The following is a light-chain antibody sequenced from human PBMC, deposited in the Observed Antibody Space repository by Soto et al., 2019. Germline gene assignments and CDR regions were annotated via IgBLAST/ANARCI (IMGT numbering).Light chain of an antibody. CDR2: ENN. V-gene: IGLV1-51*02. CDR3: GTCDSSLSAGV. Sequence: QSVLTQPPSVSAAPGQKVTISCSGSSSNIGNNYVSWYKQLPGTAPKLLIYENNKRPSGIPDRFSGSKSGTSATLGITGLQTGDEADYYCGTCDSSLSAGVFGGGTKLTVL. J-gene: IGLJ3*02. CDR1: SSNIGNNY.